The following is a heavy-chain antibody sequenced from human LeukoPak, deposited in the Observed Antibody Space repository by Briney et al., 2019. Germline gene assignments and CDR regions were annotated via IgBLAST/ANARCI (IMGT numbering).Heavy chain of an antibody. D-gene: IGHD4-17*01. CDR1: GFTFSNYA. V-gene: IGHV3-23*01. Sequence: GGSLRLSCAASGFTFSNYAMSWVRQAPGKGLEWVSTISDGSGGSTYYTDSVKGRFTFSRDNSKNTLYLQMNSLRAEDTAVYYCAKDILYYGEVDYWGQGTLVTVSS. J-gene: IGHJ4*02. CDR2: ISDGSGGST. CDR3: AKDILYYGEVDY.